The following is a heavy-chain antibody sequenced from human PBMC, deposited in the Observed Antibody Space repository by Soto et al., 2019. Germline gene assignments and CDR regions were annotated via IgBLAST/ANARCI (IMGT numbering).Heavy chain of an antibody. CDR2: ISWNRGSI. V-gene: IGHV3-9*01. CDR1: GFPFDDYA. J-gene: IGHJ2*01. Sequence: GGSLRLSCAASGFPFDDYAMHWVRQAPGKGLEWVSGISWNRGSIGYADSVKGRFTISRDNAKNSLYLQMNSLRAEDTALYYCAKGTTTLVQGYFDLWGRGTLVTVSS. CDR3: AKGTTTLVQGYFDL. D-gene: IGHD2-15*01.